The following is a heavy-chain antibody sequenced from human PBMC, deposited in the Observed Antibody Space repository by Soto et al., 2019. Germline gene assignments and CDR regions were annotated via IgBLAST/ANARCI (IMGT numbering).Heavy chain of an antibody. Sequence: ASVKVSCKASGYTFTGYYMHWVRQAPGQGLEWMGWINPNSGGTNYAQKFQGWVTMTRDTSISTAYMELSRLRSDDTAVYYCTRAPLDSSSIDYWGQGTLVTVSS. CDR3: TRAPLDSSSIDY. V-gene: IGHV1-2*04. CDR2: INPNSGGT. J-gene: IGHJ4*02. CDR1: GYTFTGYY. D-gene: IGHD6-13*01.